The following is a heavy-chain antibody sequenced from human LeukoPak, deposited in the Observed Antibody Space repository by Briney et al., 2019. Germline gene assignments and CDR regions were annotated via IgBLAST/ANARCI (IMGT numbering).Heavy chain of an antibody. D-gene: IGHD3-10*01. CDR2: MNPNSGNT. CDR1: GYTFTSYD. V-gene: IGHV1-8*01. CDR3: ASKYYGSGSYRDY. Sequence: ASVKVSCKASGYTFTSYDTNWVRQATGQGLEWMGWMNPNSGNTGYAQKFQGRVTMTRNTSISTAYMELSSLRSEDTAVYYCASKYYGSGSYRDYWGQGTLVTDSS. J-gene: IGHJ4*02.